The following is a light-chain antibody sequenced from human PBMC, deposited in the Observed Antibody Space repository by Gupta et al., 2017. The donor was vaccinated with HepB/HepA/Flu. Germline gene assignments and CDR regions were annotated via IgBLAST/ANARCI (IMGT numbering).Light chain of an antibody. CDR2: AAS. V-gene: IGKV1-16*01. J-gene: IGKJ4*01. Sequence: DIQMTQSPSSLSASVGDRVTITCRANDLIASSVAWIQQKPGKAPKALIDAASSLQSGVPSRFSGSRSGTASTRTISSLQTADSGTYYCNQDDSDPLTFGGGTKVEIK. CDR1: DLIASS. CDR3: NQDDSDPLT.